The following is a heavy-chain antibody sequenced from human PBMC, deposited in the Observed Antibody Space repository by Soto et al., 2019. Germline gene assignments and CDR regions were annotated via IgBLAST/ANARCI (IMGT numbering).Heavy chain of an antibody. CDR2: INHSGST. V-gene: IGHV4-34*01. CDR3: ARRGYSYGFAY. J-gene: IGHJ4*02. CDR1: GGSFSGYY. Sequence: SETLSLTCAVYGGSFSGYYWSWIRQPPGKGLEWIGEINHSGSTNYNPSLKSRVTISVDTSKNQFSLKLSSVTAADTAVYYCARRGYSYGFAYWGQGTLVTVSS. D-gene: IGHD5-18*01.